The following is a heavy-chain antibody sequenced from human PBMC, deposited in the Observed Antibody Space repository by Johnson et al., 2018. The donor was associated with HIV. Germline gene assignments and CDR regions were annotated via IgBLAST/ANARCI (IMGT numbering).Heavy chain of an antibody. Sequence: VQLVESGGGVVRPGGSLRLSCAASGFIFDDHGMTWVRQAPGKGLEWVSGINWNGGSIGYADSVKGRFTISRDNSKNTLYLQMSSLRAEDTAVYYCAKESAFDIWGQGTMVTVSS. CDR3: AKESAFDI. CDR2: INWNGGSI. CDR1: GFIFDDHG. V-gene: IGHV3-20*04. J-gene: IGHJ3*02.